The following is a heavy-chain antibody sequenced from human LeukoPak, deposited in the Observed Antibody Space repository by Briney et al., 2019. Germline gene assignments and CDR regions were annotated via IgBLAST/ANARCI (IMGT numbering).Heavy chain of an antibody. Sequence: GGSLRLSCAASGFTFSRYWMHWVRQAPGKGLEYVSAISSNGGSTYYANSVKGRFTISRDNSSNTLYLQMGSLRAEDMAVYYCARRSSSWFHYFDYWGQGTLVTVSS. CDR3: ARRSSSWFHYFDY. CDR2: ISSNGGST. J-gene: IGHJ4*02. D-gene: IGHD6-13*01. CDR1: GFTFSRYW. V-gene: IGHV3-64*01.